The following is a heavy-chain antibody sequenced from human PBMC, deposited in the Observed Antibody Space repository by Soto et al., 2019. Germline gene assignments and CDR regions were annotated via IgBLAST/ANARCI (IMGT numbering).Heavy chain of an antibody. CDR3: ASSYDILIGIDY. CDR1: VGSISSYY. D-gene: IGHD3-9*01. V-gene: IGHV4-59*01. Sequence: SETLSLTGTVSVGSISSYYWSWMRQPPGKGLEWIGYIYYSGSTNYNPSLKSRVTISVDTSKSQFSLKLSSVTAADTAVYYCASSYDILIGIDYWGQGTLVTVSS. CDR2: IYYSGST. J-gene: IGHJ4*02.